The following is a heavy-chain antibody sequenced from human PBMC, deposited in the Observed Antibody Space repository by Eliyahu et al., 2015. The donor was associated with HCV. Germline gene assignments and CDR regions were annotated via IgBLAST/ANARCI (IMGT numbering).Heavy chain of an antibody. CDR1: GFTFSSYS. CDR3: ARDRLHAFDI. V-gene: IGHV3-21*01. CDR2: ISSSSSYI. Sequence: EVQLVESGGGLVKPGGSLRLSCAAXGFTFSSYSMNWVRQAPGKGLEWVSSISSSSSYIYYADSVKGRFTISRDNAKNSLYLQMNSLRAEDTAVYYCARDRLHAFDIWGQGTMVTVSS. J-gene: IGHJ3*02. D-gene: IGHD2-15*01.